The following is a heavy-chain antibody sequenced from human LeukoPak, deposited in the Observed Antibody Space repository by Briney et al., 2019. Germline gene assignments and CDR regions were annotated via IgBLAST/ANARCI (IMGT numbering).Heavy chain of an antibody. Sequence: SETLSLTCTVAAGSISSHYWSWIRQPPGKGLEWIGYIYYSGSTNYNPSLESRFTISVDTSKNQFSMKLSPVTAADTGVYYCAGGSDGSFSSVDYWGQGTLVTVSS. CDR1: AGSISSHY. CDR2: IYYSGST. D-gene: IGHD1-26*01. V-gene: IGHV4-59*11. J-gene: IGHJ4*02. CDR3: AGGSDGSFSSVDY.